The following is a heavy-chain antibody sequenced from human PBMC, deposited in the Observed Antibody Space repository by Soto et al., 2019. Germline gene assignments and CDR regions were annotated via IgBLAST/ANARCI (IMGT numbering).Heavy chain of an antibody. CDR2: IYHSGST. V-gene: IGHV4-4*02. J-gene: IGHJ6*02. D-gene: IGHD2-15*01. CDR1: GGSISSSNW. CDR3: ARVGGNTYYYYAMDV. Sequence: SETLSLTCAVSGGSISSSNWWSWVRQPPGKGLEWIGEIYHSGSTNYNPSLKSRVTISVDKSKNQFSLKLSSVTAADTAVYYCARVGGNTYYYYAMDVWGQGTTVTVSS.